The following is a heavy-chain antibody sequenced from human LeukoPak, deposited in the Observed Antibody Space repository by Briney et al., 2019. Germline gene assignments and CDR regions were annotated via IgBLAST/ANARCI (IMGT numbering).Heavy chain of an antibody. J-gene: IGHJ4*02. D-gene: IGHD2-2*01. CDR3: ASVVPAADFDY. V-gene: IGHV4-39*01. CDR1: GGSISSSSYY. CDR2: IYYSGST. Sequence: SETLSLTCTVSGGSISSSSYYWGWIRQPPGKGLEWIGGIYYSGSTYYNPSLKSRVTISVDTSKNQFSLKLSSVTAADTAVYYCASVVPAADFDYWGQGTLVTVSS.